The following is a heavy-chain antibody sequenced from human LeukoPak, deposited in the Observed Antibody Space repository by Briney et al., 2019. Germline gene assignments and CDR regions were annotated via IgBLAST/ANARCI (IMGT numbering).Heavy chain of an antibody. CDR3: ARVVTGTTSILGDY. J-gene: IGHJ4*02. CDR2: INHNSGGT. D-gene: IGHD1-7*01. Sequence: ASVKVSCKASGYTFTGYYMHWVRQAPGQGLEWMGWINHNSGGTNYAQKFQGRVTMTRDTSISTAYMELSRLRSDDTAVYYCARVVTGTTSILGDYWGQGTLVTVSS. CDR1: GYTFTGYY. V-gene: IGHV1-2*02.